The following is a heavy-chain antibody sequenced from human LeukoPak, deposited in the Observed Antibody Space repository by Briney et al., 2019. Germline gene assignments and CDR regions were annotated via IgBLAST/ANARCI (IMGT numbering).Heavy chain of an antibody. V-gene: IGHV4-31*03. Sequence: PSQTLSLTCTVSGGSISSGGYCWSWIRQHPGKGLEWIGYIYYSGSTYYNPSLKSRVTISVDTSKNQFSLKLSSVTAADTAVYYCARERSDGYCSSTSCSDWGQGTLVTVSS. CDR3: ARERSDGYCSSTSCSD. J-gene: IGHJ4*02. CDR1: GGSISSGGYC. CDR2: IYYSGST. D-gene: IGHD2-2*01.